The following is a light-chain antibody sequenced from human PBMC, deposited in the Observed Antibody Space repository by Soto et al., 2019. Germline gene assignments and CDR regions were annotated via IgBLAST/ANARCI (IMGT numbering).Light chain of an antibody. V-gene: IGKV1-27*01. Sequence: DIPMTQPPSSLSASVGDRVTITCRASQDISVYLAWYQQKPGKVPKLLIYSASTLQSGVPSRFSGSGSGTDFTLTISSLQPEDVATYYCQKFNTAPLTFGQGTRLEIK. CDR3: QKFNTAPLT. CDR2: SAS. CDR1: QDISVY. J-gene: IGKJ5*01.